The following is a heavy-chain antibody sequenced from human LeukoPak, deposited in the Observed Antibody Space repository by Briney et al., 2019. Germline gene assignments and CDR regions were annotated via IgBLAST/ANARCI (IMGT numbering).Heavy chain of an antibody. CDR3: ARVGIAALWGGGIGFDY. Sequence: GGSLRLSCAASGFTFSSYWMSWVRQAPGKGLEWVANIKQDGSEKYYVDSVKGRFTISRDNAKNSLYLQMNSLRAEDTAVYYCARVGIAALWGGGIGFDYWGQGTLVTVSS. CDR2: IKQDGSEK. V-gene: IGHV3-7*01. CDR1: GFTFSSYW. D-gene: IGHD6-6*01. J-gene: IGHJ4*02.